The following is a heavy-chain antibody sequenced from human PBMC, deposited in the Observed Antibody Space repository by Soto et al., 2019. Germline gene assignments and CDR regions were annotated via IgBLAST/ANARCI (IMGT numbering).Heavy chain of an antibody. V-gene: IGHV4-31*03. CDR1: GGSISSGGYY. D-gene: IGHD6-13*01. Sequence: QVQLQESGPGLVKPSQTLSLTCTVSGGSISSGGYYWSWIRQHPGKGLEWIGYIYYSGSTYYNPSLKSRVTISVDTSKNQFSRKLSSVTAADTAVYYCARVGDIAAAGSLYYYCYGMDVWGQGTTVTVSS. J-gene: IGHJ6*02. CDR3: ARVGDIAAAGSLYYYCYGMDV. CDR2: IYYSGST.